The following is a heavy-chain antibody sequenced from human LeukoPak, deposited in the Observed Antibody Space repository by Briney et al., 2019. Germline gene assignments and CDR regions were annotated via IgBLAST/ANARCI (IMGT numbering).Heavy chain of an antibody. D-gene: IGHD3-16*01. CDR3: AKEGFTFGGLTPSRDATYYFDY. V-gene: IGHV3-30*18. Sequence: GGSLRLSCAASGFTFGSYGMHWVRQAPGKGLEWVAVISYDGSNKYYADSVKGRFTISRDNSKNTLYLQMNSLRAEDTAVYYCAKEGFTFGGLTPSRDATYYFDYWGQGTLVTVSS. CDR1: GFTFGSYG. J-gene: IGHJ4*02. CDR2: ISYDGSNK.